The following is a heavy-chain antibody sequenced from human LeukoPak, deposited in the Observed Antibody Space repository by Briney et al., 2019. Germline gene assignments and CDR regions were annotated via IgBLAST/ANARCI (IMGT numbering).Heavy chain of an antibody. CDR3: ARGGRPYYYDSSGYYALDY. Sequence: ASVKVSCKASGGTFSSYAISWVRQAPGQGLEWMGGIIPIFGTANYAQKFQGRVTITADESTSTAYMELSSLRSEDTAVSYCARGGRPYYYDSSGYYALDYWGQGTLVTVSS. CDR2: IIPIFGTA. J-gene: IGHJ4*02. V-gene: IGHV1-69*13. CDR1: GGTFSSYA. D-gene: IGHD3-22*01.